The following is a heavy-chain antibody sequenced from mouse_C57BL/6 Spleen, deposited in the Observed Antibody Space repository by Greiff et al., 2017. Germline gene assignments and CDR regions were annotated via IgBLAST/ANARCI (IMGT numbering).Heavy chain of an antibody. J-gene: IGHJ2*01. V-gene: IGHV1-80*01. CDR3: ARKNRENYFDY. CDR2: IYPGDGDT. CDR1: GYAFSSYW. Sequence: VKLMESGAELVKPGASVKISCKASGYAFSSYWMNWVKQRPGKGLEWIGQIYPGDGDTNYNGKFKGKATLTADKSSSTAYMQLSSLTSEDSAVYFCARKNRENYFDYWGQGTTRTVSS.